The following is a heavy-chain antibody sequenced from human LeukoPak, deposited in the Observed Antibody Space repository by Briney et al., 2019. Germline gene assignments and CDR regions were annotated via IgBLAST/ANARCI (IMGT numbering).Heavy chain of an antibody. Sequence: ASVKVSCKASGYTLTSYGIIWVRQAPGQGLEWMGWISAYNGNTNYAQKLQGRVTMTTDTSTSTAYMELRSLRSDDTAVYYCARDGGSYFPWYFDLWGRGTLVTVSS. D-gene: IGHD1-26*01. V-gene: IGHV1-18*01. J-gene: IGHJ2*01. CDR3: ARDGGSYFPWYFDL. CDR2: ISAYNGNT. CDR1: GYTLTSYG.